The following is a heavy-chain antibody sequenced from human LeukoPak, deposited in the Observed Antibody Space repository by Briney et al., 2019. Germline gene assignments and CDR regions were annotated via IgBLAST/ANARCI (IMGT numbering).Heavy chain of an antibody. V-gene: IGHV4-34*01. CDR2: INRSGST. CDR1: GFTFSNAW. Sequence: GSLRLSCAASGFTFSNAWMSWIRQPPGKGLEWIGEINRSGSTNYNPSLKSRVTISVDTSKNQFSLKLSSVTAADTAVYYCARGKRGYSSSWYDYWGQGTLVTVSS. CDR3: ARGKRGYSSSWYDY. J-gene: IGHJ4*02. D-gene: IGHD6-13*01.